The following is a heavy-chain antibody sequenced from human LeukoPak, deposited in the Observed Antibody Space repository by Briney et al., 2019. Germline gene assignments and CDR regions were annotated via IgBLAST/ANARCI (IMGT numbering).Heavy chain of an antibody. J-gene: IGHJ4*02. CDR3: ARVLEGGSGYYYYFDY. Sequence: ASVKVSCKASGGTFSSYGISWVRQAPGQGLEWMGWISAYNGNTNYAQKLQGRVTMTTDTSTSTAYMELRSLRSDDTAVYYCARVLEGGSGYYYYFDYWGQGTLVTVSS. CDR1: GGTFSSYG. V-gene: IGHV1-18*01. CDR2: ISAYNGNT. D-gene: IGHD3-22*01.